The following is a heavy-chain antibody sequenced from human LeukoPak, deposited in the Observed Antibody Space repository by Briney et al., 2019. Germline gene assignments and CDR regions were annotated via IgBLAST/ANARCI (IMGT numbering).Heavy chain of an antibody. CDR3: ATDRIVGASAFDV. Sequence: GGSLRLSCAGSGFSFSHTWMNWVRQAPGKGLEYIGRIKSKTNGGEATEYAAAVTGRFFISRDDSAGTLYLHLNSLKTEDTAVYCCATDRIVGASAFDVWGQGTMVTVSS. D-gene: IGHD1-26*01. V-gene: IGHV3-15*01. CDR2: IKSKTNGGEAT. CDR1: GFSFSHTW. J-gene: IGHJ3*01.